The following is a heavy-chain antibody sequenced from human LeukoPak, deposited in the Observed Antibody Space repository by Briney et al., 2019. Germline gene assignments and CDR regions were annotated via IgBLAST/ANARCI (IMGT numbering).Heavy chain of an antibody. CDR2: ITSYTGDT. CDR3: ARGVVVLNWFDA. D-gene: IGHD2-15*01. CDR1: GYTFTNYG. J-gene: IGHJ5*02. Sequence: GASVKVSCKASGYTFTNYGIHCVRQAPRQRPERMGWITSYTGDTDYAQKFQGRVTMTTDTSTSTVYMELRSLRSDDTAMYYCARGVVVLNWFDAWGQGTLVTVSS. V-gene: IGHV1-18*01.